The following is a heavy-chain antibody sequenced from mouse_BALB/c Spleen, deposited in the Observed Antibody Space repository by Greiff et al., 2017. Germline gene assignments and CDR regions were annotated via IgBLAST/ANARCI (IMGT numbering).Heavy chain of an antibody. CDR3: TRGRITYYFDY. CDR1: GFTFSSYT. J-gene: IGHJ2*01. V-gene: IGHV5-6-4*01. CDR2: ISSGGSYT. D-gene: IGHD2-4*01. Sequence: DVMLVESGGGLVKPGGSLKLSCAASGFTFSSYTMSWVRQTPEKRLEWVATISSGGSYTYYPDSVKGRFTISRDNAKNTLYLQMSSLKSEDTAMYYCTRGRITYYFDYWGQGTTLTVSS.